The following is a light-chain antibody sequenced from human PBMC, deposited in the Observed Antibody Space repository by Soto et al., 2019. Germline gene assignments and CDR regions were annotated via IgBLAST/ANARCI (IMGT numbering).Light chain of an antibody. V-gene: IGKV1-8*01. Sequence: AIRITQSPSSFSVSTRSXATFTCRERPDIVFYTAWLQQKPGESPNLXNYAASTLHGGAPSRFSGSGSGTAFTRTITSLQAEDFATYYRQQTRAYPSTFGGGTKVDIK. CDR1: PDIVFY. J-gene: IGKJ4*01. CDR3: QQTRAYPST. CDR2: AAS.